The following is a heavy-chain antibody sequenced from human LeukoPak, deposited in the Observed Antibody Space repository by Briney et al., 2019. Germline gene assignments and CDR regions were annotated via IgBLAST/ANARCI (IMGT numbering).Heavy chain of an antibody. CDR3: ARDGGTMIVVVNYFDY. Sequence: GGSLRLSCAASGFTFSSYAMHWVRQAPGKGLEWVAVISYDGSNKYYADPVKGRFTISRDNSKNTLYLQMNSLRAEDTAVYYCARDGGTMIVVVNYFDYWGQGTLVTVSS. CDR1: GFTFSSYA. D-gene: IGHD3-22*01. V-gene: IGHV3-30-3*01. CDR2: ISYDGSNK. J-gene: IGHJ4*02.